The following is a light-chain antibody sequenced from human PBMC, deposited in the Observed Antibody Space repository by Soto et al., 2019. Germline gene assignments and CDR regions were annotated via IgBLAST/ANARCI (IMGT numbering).Light chain of an antibody. Sequence: EIVLTQSPGTLSLSPGERATLSCRASQSVSSSYLAWYQQKPGQAPRLLIYGASSRATGIPDRFSGSGSGTAVTLTISRLEPEDFVVYYCQQYGSSPPYTFGQGTKVEIK. J-gene: IGKJ2*01. V-gene: IGKV3-20*01. CDR2: GAS. CDR1: QSVSSSY. CDR3: QQYGSSPPYT.